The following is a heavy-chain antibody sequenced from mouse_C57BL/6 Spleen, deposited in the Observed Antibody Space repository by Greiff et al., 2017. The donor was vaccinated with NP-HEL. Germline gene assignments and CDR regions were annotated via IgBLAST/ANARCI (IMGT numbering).Heavy chain of an antibody. Sequence: EVKLVESGGGLVQPGGSLSLSCAASGFTFTDYYMSWVRQPPGKALEWLGFISNKANGSTTEYSASVKGRFTIYRDNSQSILYLQMKALRADDSATYYCARWGFYYGSSYDYWGQGTTLTVSS. CDR2: ISNKANGSTT. CDR3: ARWGFYYGSSYDY. D-gene: IGHD1-1*01. CDR1: GFTFTDYY. V-gene: IGHV7-3*01. J-gene: IGHJ2*01.